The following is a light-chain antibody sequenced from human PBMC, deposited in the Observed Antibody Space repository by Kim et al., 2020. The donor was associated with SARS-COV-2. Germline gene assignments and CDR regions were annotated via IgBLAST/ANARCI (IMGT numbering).Light chain of an antibody. J-gene: IGLJ3*02. CDR2: GNS. CDR3: QAYDSSLSGWV. Sequence: VTIASTGSSAIIGAGYDVHWYQQLPGTAPKLLIYGNSKRPSGVPDRFSGSKSGTSASLAITGLQAEDGADYYCQAYDSSLSGWVFGGGTQLTVL. CDR1: SAIIGAGYD. V-gene: IGLV1-40*01.